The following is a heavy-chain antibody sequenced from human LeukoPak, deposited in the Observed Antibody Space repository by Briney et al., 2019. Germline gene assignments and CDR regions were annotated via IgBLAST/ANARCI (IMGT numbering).Heavy chain of an antibody. CDR2: ISAYNGNT. D-gene: IGHD3-22*01. CDR3: ARYLDSSGYIDY. V-gene: IGHV1-18*01. CDR1: GYSFTSYG. Sequence: GESLKISCKGSGYSFTSYGISWVRQAPGQGLEWMGWISAYNGNTNYAQKLQGRVTMTTDTSTSTAYMELRSLRSDDTAVYYCARYLDSSGYIDYWGQGTLVTVSS. J-gene: IGHJ4*02.